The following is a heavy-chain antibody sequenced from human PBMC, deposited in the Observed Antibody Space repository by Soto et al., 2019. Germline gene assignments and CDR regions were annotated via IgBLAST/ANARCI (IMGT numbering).Heavy chain of an antibody. J-gene: IGHJ5*02. CDR2: ISAYNGNT. CDR3: ARVLPRDCSGGSCYSWWFDP. CDR1: GYTFTSYG. V-gene: IGHV1-18*01. Sequence: ASVKVSCKAXGYTFTSYGISWLRHDHGQWREWMGWISAYNGNTNYAQKVKGRVTMTTDTSTSTAYMELRSLRSDDTAVYYCARVLPRDCSGGSCYSWWFDPWGQGTLVTVSS. D-gene: IGHD2-15*01.